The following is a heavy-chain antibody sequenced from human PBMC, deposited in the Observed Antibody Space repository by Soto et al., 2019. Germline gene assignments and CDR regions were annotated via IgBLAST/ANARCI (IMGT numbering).Heavy chain of an antibody. CDR3: ARDEYYDSNNWFDH. D-gene: IGHD3-22*01. CDR2: VYSTGST. Sequence: ETLSLTCPVSGVAITAYYWSWIRQPVGEGLQWIGRVYSTGSTNYNPSLRSRVTMSVDTSQNQFFLRLSSVTAADTAVYYCARDEYYDSNNWFDHWGQGILVTVYS. J-gene: IGHJ5*02. V-gene: IGHV4-4*07. CDR1: GVAITAYY.